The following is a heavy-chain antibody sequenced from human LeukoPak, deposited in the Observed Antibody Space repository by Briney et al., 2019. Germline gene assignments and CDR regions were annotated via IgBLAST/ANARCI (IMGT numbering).Heavy chain of an antibody. CDR2: MNPNSGNT. J-gene: IGHJ4*02. D-gene: IGHD3-10*01. Sequence: GASVKVSCKASGYTFTSYDINWVRQATGQGLEWMGWMNPNSGNTGYAQKFQGRVTMTRHTSISTAYMELSSLRSEDTAVYYCARGHYGSGNIDYWGQGTLVTVSS. CDR3: ARGHYGSGNIDY. CDR1: GYTFTSYD. V-gene: IGHV1-8*01.